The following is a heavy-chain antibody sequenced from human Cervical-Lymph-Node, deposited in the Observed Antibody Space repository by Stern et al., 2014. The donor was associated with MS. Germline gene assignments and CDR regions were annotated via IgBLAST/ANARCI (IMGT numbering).Heavy chain of an antibody. CDR2: IVVVSGKT. V-gene: IGHV1-58*01. CDR3: AAGDTVAMLGTAIDAFDI. J-gene: IGHJ3*02. CDR1: GFTFSNSG. D-gene: IGHD4-17*01. Sequence: QLVESGPEVKKPGSSVKVSCKASGFTFSNSGVRWVRQTRGQGLEWMGWIVVVSGKTNYAQKFQERVTITRDRSTSTAYMELSSLRSEDTAVFYCAAGDTVAMLGTAIDAFDIWGQGTMVTVSS.